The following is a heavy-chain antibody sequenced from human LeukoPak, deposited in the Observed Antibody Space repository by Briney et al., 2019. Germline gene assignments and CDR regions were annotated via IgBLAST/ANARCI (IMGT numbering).Heavy chain of an antibody. CDR1: GGSISSSSYY. V-gene: IGHV4-39*02. J-gene: IGHJ5*02. CDR2: IYYSGST. CDR3: AKDREGYSSGWSNWFDP. Sequence: PSETLSLTCTVSGGSISSSSYYWGWIRRPPGKGLEWIGSIYYSGSTYYNPSLKSRVTISVDTSKNQFSLKLSSVTAADTAVYYCAKDREGYSSGWSNWFDPWGQGTLVTVSS. D-gene: IGHD6-19*01.